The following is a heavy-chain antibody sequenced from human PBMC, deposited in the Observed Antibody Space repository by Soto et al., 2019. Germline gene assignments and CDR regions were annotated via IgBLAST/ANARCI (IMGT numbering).Heavy chain of an antibody. D-gene: IGHD2-2*01. Sequence: PSETLSLTCTVSGGSVSSGSYYWSWIRQPPGKGLEWIGYIYYSGSTNYNPSLKSRVTISVDTSKNQFSLKLSSVTAADTAVYYCARVGCSSTSCYQVYYYYGMDVWGQGTTVNVS. CDR1: GGSVSSGSYY. CDR3: ARVGCSSTSCYQVYYYYGMDV. J-gene: IGHJ6*02. V-gene: IGHV4-61*01. CDR2: IYYSGST.